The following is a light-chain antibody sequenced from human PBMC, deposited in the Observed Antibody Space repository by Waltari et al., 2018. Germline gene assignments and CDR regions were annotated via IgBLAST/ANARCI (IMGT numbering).Light chain of an antibody. J-gene: IGLJ1*01. CDR1: DSDVGAYDF. CDR2: EVS. V-gene: IGLV2-14*01. Sequence: QSALTQPASVSGSPGQSITISCSGTDSDVGAYDFVSWYQQHPGKAPHLIIYEVSNRPSGIFNRFSASKAGNTASLTISGHQAEDEADYYCSSYTTSSAPGVFGTGTRVTVL. CDR3: SSYTTSSAPGV.